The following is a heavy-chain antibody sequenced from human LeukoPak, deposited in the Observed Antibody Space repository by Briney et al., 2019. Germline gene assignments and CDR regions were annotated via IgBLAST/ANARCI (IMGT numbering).Heavy chain of an antibody. CDR2: IKQDGSEK. CDR3: ARVCQWLVRCFDY. D-gene: IGHD6-19*01. Sequence: GGSLRLSCAASGFTFSSYWMSWVRQAPGKGPEWVANIKQDGSEKYNVDSVKGRFTISRDNAKNSLYLQMNSLRAEDTAVYYCARVCQWLVRCFDYWGQGTLVTVSS. J-gene: IGHJ4*02. V-gene: IGHV3-7*03. CDR1: GFTFSSYW.